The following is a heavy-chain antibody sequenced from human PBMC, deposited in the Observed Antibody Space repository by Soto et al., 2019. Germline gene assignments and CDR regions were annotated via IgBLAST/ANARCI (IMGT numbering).Heavy chain of an antibody. V-gene: IGHV4-59*01. J-gene: IGHJ4*02. CDR3: ARHLASYDILTGYYNVHHFDH. CDR1: GGSISIYY. D-gene: IGHD3-9*01. Sequence: SETLSLTCTVSGGSISIYYWSWIRQPPGRGLEWIGYIYYSGSTNYNPSLKSRVTISVDTSKNQFSLKLSSVTAADTAVYYCARHLASYDILTGYYNVHHFDHSGPAPLATDSS. CDR2: IYYSGST.